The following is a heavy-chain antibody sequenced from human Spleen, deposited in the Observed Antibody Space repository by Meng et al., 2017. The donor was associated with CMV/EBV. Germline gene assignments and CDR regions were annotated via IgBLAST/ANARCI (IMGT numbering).Heavy chain of an antibody. V-gene: IGHV3-30*02. CDR1: GFTFSSYD. Sequence: GESLKISCAASGFTFSSYDMHWVRQAPGKGLEWVAFIRYDGSNKYYADSVKGRFTISRDNSKNTLYLQMNSLRAEDTAVYYCAKGGNYDFRGQGTLVTSPQ. D-gene: IGHD3-3*01. J-gene: IGHJ4*02. CDR3: AKGGNYDF. CDR2: IRYDGSNK.